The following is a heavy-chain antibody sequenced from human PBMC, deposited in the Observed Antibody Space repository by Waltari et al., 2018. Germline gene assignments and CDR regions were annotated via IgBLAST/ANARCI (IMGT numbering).Heavy chain of an antibody. V-gene: IGHV4-39*07. CDR2: IYYSGST. D-gene: IGHD6-13*01. CDR3: ASRYSSSWLWYFDL. J-gene: IGHJ2*01. Sequence: QLQLQESGPGLVKPSEPLSLTCTVSGGSISSSSYYWGWIRQPPGKGLEWIGSIYYSGSTYYNPSLKSRVTISVDTSKNQFSLKLSSVTAADTAVYYCASRYSSSWLWYFDLWGRGTLVTVSS. CDR1: GGSISSSSYY.